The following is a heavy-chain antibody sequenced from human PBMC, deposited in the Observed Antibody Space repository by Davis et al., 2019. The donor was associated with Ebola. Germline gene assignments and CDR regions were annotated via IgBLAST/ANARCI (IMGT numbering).Heavy chain of an antibody. Sequence: GESLKISCKGSGYNFTNYWIGWVRQMPGKGLEWMGVIYPADSDTRYSPSFQGQVTISADKSISTAYLQWSSLKASDTAMYYCARLRGRTAYPGGMDVWGQGTTVTVSS. CDR2: IYPADSDT. CDR3: ARLRGRTAYPGGMDV. CDR1: GYNFTNYW. D-gene: IGHD2-21*01. V-gene: IGHV5-51*01. J-gene: IGHJ6*02.